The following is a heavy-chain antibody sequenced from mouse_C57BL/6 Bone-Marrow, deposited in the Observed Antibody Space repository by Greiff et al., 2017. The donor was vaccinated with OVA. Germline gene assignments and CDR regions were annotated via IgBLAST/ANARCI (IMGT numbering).Heavy chain of an antibody. D-gene: IGHD2-4*01. CDR2: ISNGGGST. CDR1: GFTFSDYY. V-gene: IGHV5-12*01. Sequence: EVQLVESGGGLVQPGGSLKLSCAASGFTFSDYYMYWVRQTPEKRLEWVAYISNGGGSTYYPDTVKGRFTISRDNAKNTLYLQMSRLKSEDTAMYYCARLDYYDYFAYWGQGTLVTVSA. J-gene: IGHJ3*01. CDR3: ARLDYYDYFAY.